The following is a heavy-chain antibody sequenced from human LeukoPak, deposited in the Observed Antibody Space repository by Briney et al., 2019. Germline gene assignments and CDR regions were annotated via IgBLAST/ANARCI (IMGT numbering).Heavy chain of an antibody. CDR2: ISSSSSYI. D-gene: IGHD2-2*01. Sequence: GGSLRLSCAASGFTFSSYSMNWVRQAPGKGLEWVSSISSSSSYIYYADSVKGRFTITRDNAKNSLYLQMNSLRAEDTAVYYCARDRRFGVVVLATTWGQGTLVTVSS. J-gene: IGHJ4*02. V-gene: IGHV3-21*01. CDR1: GFTFSSYS. CDR3: ARDRRFGVVVLATT.